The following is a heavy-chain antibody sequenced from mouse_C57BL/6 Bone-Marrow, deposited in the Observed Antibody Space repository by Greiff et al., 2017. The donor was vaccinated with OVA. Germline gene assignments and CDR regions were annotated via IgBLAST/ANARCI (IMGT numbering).Heavy chain of an antibody. CDR3: TRDRSYGSPAMDY. CDR1: GFTFSSYA. V-gene: IGHV5-9-1*02. Sequence: EVNVVESGEGLVKPGGSLKLSCAASGFTFSSYAMSWVRQTPEKRLEWVAYISSGGDYIYYADTVKGRFTISRDNARNTLYLQMSSLKSEDTAMYYCTRDRSYGSPAMDYWGQGTSVTVSS. D-gene: IGHD1-1*01. J-gene: IGHJ4*01. CDR2: ISSGGDYI.